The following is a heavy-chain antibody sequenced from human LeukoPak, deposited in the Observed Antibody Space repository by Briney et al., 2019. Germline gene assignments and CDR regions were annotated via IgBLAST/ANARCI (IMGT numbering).Heavy chain of an antibody. CDR2: ITGSGGKT. J-gene: IGHJ4*02. Sequence: GGSLRLSYAAPGFTFSSYAMSWVRQAPGKGLEWVSGITGSGGKTYYADSVKGRFTISRDNSKNTLFLQMNSLRAEDTAVYYCAKRDYYESSGYSPLFDYWGQGTLVTVSS. V-gene: IGHV3-23*01. D-gene: IGHD3-22*01. CDR3: AKRDYYESSGYSPLFDY. CDR1: GFTFSSYA.